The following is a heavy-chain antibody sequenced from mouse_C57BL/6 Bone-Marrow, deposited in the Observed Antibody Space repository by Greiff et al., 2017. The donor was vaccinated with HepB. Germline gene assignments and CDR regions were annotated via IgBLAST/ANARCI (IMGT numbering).Heavy chain of an antibody. V-gene: IGHV1-59*01. J-gene: IGHJ3*01. Sequence: VKLQLSGPQLVWPGASVKVSCKASGYSFTTYWMHWVRQRPGQGLEWIDMIDPSDSETKLNHKFEDKATLTVDRSSSTVYVQLTRPTSEDSSIYYCARGVYYYGSPSVAYWGQGTLVTVSA. CDR1: GYSFTTYW. CDR3: ARGVYYYGSPSVAY. CDR2: IDPSDSET. D-gene: IGHD1-1*01.